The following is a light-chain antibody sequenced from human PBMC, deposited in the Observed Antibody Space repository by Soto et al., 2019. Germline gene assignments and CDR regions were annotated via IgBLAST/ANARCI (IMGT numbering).Light chain of an antibody. Sequence: QSALTQPRSVSGSPGQSVTLSCIGTNSDIGTYNFVSWYQQYPGKAPKLMIYDVTKRPSGVPDRFSGSKSGNTASLTISGLQADDEADYYCCSYAGTYTFVFGGGTKLTVL. J-gene: IGLJ3*02. CDR3: CSYAGTYTFV. CDR1: NSDIGTYNF. V-gene: IGLV2-11*01. CDR2: DVT.